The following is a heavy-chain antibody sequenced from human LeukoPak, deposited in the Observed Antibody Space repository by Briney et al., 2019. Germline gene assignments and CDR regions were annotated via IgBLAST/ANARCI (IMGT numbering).Heavy chain of an antibody. Sequence: PSETLSLTCTVSGGSISGSSYYWGWIRQPPGKGLEWIGSIYYTGSTYYNPSLKSRVTISVDTSKNQFSLKLSSVTAADTAVYYCARDAVPEGDYPNWFDPWGQGTLVTVSS. J-gene: IGHJ5*02. CDR2: IYYTGST. V-gene: IGHV4-39*02. CDR1: GGSISGSSYY. D-gene: IGHD4-17*01. CDR3: ARDAVPEGDYPNWFDP.